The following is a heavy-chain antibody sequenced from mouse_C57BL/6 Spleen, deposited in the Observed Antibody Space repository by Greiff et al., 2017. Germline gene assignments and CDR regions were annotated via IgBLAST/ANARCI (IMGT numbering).Heavy chain of an antibody. J-gene: IGHJ3*01. D-gene: IGHD6-1*01. Sequence: EVMLVESGGGLVKPGGSLKLSCAASGFTLSSYTMSWVRQTPEKRLEWVATISGGGGNTYYPDSVKGRFTISRDNAKNTLYLQMSSLRSEDTALYYCARAANFSWFAYWGQGTLVTVSA. CDR1: GFTLSSYT. CDR2: ISGGGGNT. CDR3: ARAANFSWFAY. V-gene: IGHV5-9*01.